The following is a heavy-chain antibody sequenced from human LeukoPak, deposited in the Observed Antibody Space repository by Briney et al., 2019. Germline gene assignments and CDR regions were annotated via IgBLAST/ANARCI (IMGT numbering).Heavy chain of an antibody. CDR2: ITWNGVII. Sequence: GGSLRPSCAAPGFIFGYYARHLGRQVRGKGLELGSVITWNGVIIAYADSVESRFTISRDYAKNSQYLQMDSLRPEDTDLYYCTKDSYCNGPRCYRGFDYWAQGTLVTVCS. CDR1: GFIFGYYA. CDR3: TKDSYCNGPRCYRGFDY. J-gene: IGHJ4*02. D-gene: IGHD2-2*01. V-gene: IGHV3-9*01.